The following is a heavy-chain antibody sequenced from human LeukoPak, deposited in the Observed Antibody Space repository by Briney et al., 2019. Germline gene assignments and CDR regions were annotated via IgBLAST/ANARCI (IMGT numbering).Heavy chain of an antibody. D-gene: IGHD4-23*01. CDR3: ASTLKSSGNSPPDY. CDR2: IYHSGST. J-gene: IGHJ4*02. Sequence: PSQTLSLTCAVSGGSISSGGYSWSWIRQPPGKGLEWIGYIYHSGSTNYNPSLKSRVTISVDTSKNQFSLKLSSVTAADTAVYYCASTLKSSGNSPPDYWGQGTLVTVSS. V-gene: IGHV4-30-2*02. CDR1: GGSISSGGYS.